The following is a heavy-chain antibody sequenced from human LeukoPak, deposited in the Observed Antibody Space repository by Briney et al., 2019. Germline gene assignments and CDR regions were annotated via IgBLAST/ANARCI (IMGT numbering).Heavy chain of an antibody. V-gene: IGHV3-23*01. D-gene: IGHD1-14*01. J-gene: IGHJ3*02. CDR1: GFTFSSYA. CDR2: ISGRDSTT. Sequence: PGGSLRLSCAASGFTFSSYAMSWVRQAPGKGLEWVSGISGRDSTTYYADSVKGRFTISRENSKNTLYLQMNSLRAEDTAVYYCAREIRKAFDIWGQGTMVTVSS. CDR3: AREIRKAFDI.